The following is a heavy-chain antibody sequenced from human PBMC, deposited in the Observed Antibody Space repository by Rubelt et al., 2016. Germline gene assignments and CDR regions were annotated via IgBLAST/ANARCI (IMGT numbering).Heavy chain of an antibody. CDR2: IYYYGIA. Sequence: QLQIQESGPGLVKPSETLSLTCTVSGGPISSINYYWGWIRQPPGKGLEWIGNIYYYGIAYYDPSLKSRVSISLDTSKNHCLLKLSSVTAADTAGYYLARVRQGDGPRGDYCDYWGQGSLVTVSS. CDR3: ARVRQGDGPRGDYCDY. D-gene: IGHD4-17*01. V-gene: IGHV4-39*02. CDR1: GGPISSINYY. J-gene: IGHJ4*02.